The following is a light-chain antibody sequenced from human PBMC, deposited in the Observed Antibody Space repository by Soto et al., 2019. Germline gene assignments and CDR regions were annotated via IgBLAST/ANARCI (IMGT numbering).Light chain of an antibody. CDR2: DAS. CDR1: QDINHN. J-gene: IGKJ4*01. Sequence: DIQMTQSPSSLSASVGDRVTITCQASQDINHNLNWYQQKPGKAHNLLIFDASKLEDGVPSRFTGGGSGTHFSFTINRLQPEDIATYYFQQYDILPPTFGGGTKVEIK. V-gene: IGKV1-33*01. CDR3: QQYDILPPT.